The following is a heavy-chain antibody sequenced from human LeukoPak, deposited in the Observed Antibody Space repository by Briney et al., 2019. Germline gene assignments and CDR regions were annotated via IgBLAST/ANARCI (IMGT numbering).Heavy chain of an antibody. V-gene: IGHV4-4*02. CDR3: ARPADSGSFFSWFDP. CDR2: IYHSGST. CDR1: GGSISSSNW. D-gene: IGHD1-26*01. Sequence: SETLSLTCAVSGGSISSSNWWSWVRQPPGKGLEWIGEIYHSGSTYYNPSLKSRVTISVDTSKNQFSLKLSSVTAADTAVYYCARPADSGSFFSWFDPWGQGTLVTVSS. J-gene: IGHJ5*02.